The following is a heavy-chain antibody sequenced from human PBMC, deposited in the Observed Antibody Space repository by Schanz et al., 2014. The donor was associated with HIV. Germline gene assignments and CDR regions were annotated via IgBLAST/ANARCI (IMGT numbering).Heavy chain of an antibody. J-gene: IGHJ3*02. CDR3: AIRTPMVTFGAFDI. V-gene: IGHV3-23*01. Sequence: EVQLLESGGGLVLPGGSLRVSCAVSGFTLSGYTMSWVRQAPGKGLEWVSSISVTGDNTYYADSVKGRFTISRDTSKKTLYLQMNSLRADDTAVYFCAIRTPMVTFGAFDIWGQGTTVTVS. D-gene: IGHD5-18*01. CDR1: GFTLSGYT. CDR2: ISVTGDNT.